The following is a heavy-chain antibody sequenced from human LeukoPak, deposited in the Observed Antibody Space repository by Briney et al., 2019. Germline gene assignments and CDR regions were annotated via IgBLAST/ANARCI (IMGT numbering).Heavy chain of an antibody. Sequence: GGSLRLSCAASGFTFSSSAMSWVRQAPGKGLEWVSSISSSSSYIYYADSVKGRFTISRDNAKNSLYLQMNSLRAEDTAVYYCARDLHSWPDAFDIWGQGTMVTVSS. V-gene: IGHV3-21*01. CDR2: ISSSSSYI. J-gene: IGHJ3*02. D-gene: IGHD2-21*01. CDR1: GFTFSSSA. CDR3: ARDLHSWPDAFDI.